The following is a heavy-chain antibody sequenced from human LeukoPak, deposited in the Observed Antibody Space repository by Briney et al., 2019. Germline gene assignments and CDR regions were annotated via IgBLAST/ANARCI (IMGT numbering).Heavy chain of an antibody. V-gene: IGHV1-69*05. D-gene: IGHD4-17*01. CDR3: ARDQGDYGDFSFTRSAAYYFDY. CDR2: IIPIFGTA. J-gene: IGHJ4*02. Sequence: SVKVSCKASGGTFSSYAISWVRQAPGQGFEWMGRIIPIFGTANYAQKFQGRVTITTDESTSTAYMELSSLRSEDTAVYYCARDQGDYGDFSFTRSAAYYFDYWGQGTLVTVSS. CDR1: GGTFSSYA.